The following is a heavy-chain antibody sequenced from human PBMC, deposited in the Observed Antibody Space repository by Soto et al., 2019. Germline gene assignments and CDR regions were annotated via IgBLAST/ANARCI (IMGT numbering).Heavy chain of an antibody. CDR1: GGSISSSSYY. CDR2: IYYSGST. D-gene: IGHD2-15*01. V-gene: IGHV4-39*01. J-gene: IGHJ4*02. Sequence: QLQLQESGPGLVKPSETLSLTCTVSGGSISSSSYYWGWIRQPPGKGLEWIGSIYYSGSTYYNPSLKSRVTISVDTSKNQFSLKLSSVTAADTAVYYCARHLWWSIFDYWGQGTLVTVSS. CDR3: ARHLWWSIFDY.